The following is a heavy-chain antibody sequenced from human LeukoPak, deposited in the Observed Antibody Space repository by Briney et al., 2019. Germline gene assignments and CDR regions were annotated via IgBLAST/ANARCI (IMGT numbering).Heavy chain of an antibody. V-gene: IGHV3-74*01. CDR2: INTDGTTT. J-gene: IGHJ3*02. D-gene: IGHD1-1*01. CDR1: GFSFSDYW. CDR3: VRGGLEPFDI. Sequence: GGSLRLSCAPSGFSFSDYWMHWVRQAPGKGLAWVSRINTDGTTTNHADSVTGRSTISRDNAKNMLYLQMNSLRAEDTAVYYCVRGGLEPFDIWGQGTMVTVSS.